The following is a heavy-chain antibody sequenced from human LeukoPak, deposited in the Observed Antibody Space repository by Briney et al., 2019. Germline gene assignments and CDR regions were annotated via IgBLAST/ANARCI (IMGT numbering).Heavy chain of an antibody. D-gene: IGHD3-22*01. V-gene: IGHV3-21*01. CDR2: ISSSSSYI. CDR3: ARVLSPNYYDSSGYVY. Sequence: GGSLRLSCAASGFTFSSYSMNWVRQAPGKGLEWVSSISSSSSYIYYADSVKGRFTISRDNAKNSLYLQMNSLRAEDTAVYYCARVLSPNYYDSSGYVYWGQGTLVTVSS. J-gene: IGHJ4*02. CDR1: GFTFSSYS.